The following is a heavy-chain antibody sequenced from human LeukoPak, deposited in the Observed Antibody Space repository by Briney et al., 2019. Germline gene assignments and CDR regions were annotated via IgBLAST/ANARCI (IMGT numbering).Heavy chain of an antibody. D-gene: IGHD3-22*01. J-gene: IGHJ3*02. CDR3: ARESGGSSGSNDAFDI. CDR1: GGSFSGYY. V-gene: IGHV4-34*01. Sequence: SETLSLTCAVYGGSFSGYYWSWIRQPPGKGLEWIGEINHSGSTNYNPSPKSRVTISVDTSKNQFSLKLSSVTAADTAVYYCARESGGSSGSNDAFDIWSQGTMVTVSS. CDR2: INHSGST.